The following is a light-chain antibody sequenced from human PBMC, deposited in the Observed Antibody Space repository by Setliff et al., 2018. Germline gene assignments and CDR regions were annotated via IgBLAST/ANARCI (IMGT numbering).Light chain of an antibody. CDR2: DVN. Sequence: QSVLTQPASVSGSPGQSITISCSGTSSDVGAYDYVSWYQKHPDKAPKLIIYDVNKRPSGVSNRFSGSKSVNTASLTISGLQAEDEGDYYCYSYAGGDTYATFGGGTKVTVL. J-gene: IGLJ2*01. CDR1: SSDVGAYDY. CDR3: YSYAGGDTYAT. V-gene: IGLV2-23*02.